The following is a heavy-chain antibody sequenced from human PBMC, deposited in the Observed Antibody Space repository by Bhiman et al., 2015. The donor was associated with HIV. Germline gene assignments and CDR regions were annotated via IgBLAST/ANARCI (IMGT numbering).Heavy chain of an antibody. CDR2: ISSRGNTI. Sequence: EVHLVESGGGLVQPGGSLRLSCAASGFTFSSYEMNWVRQAPGKGLEWVSYISSRGNTIYYADSVKGRFTISRDNAKNSLYLQMNSLRGEDTAVYYCARVDGIVGATDYMAVWGKGTTVTVSS. D-gene: IGHD1-26*01. V-gene: IGHV3-48*03. CDR1: GFTFSSYE. J-gene: IGHJ6*03. CDR3: ARVDGIVGATDYMAV.